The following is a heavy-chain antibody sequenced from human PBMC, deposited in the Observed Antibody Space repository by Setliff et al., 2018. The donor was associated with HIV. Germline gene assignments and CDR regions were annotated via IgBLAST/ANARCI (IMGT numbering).Heavy chain of an antibody. CDR2: IIPFFGTT. Sequence: ASVKVSCKALGGSFSSYGIGWVRQAPGQGLEWMGGIIPFFGTTDYAQNFQGRVTITADESTNTVYMELTSLRSEDTAVYYCARDGSYSDAFDIWGQGTMVTVSS. D-gene: IGHD1-26*01. CDR1: GGSFSSYG. J-gene: IGHJ3*02. CDR3: ARDGSYSDAFDI. V-gene: IGHV1-69*13.